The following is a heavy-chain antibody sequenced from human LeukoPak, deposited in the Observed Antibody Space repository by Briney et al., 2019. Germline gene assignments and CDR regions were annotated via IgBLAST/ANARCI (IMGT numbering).Heavy chain of an antibody. V-gene: IGHV3-30*02. CDR3: AKGKDYYLDY. CDR1: GFTFSNYG. CDR2: IRYDGSEK. D-gene: IGHD3-10*01. Sequence: PGGPLRLSCTESGFTFSNYGMHGVRQAPGKGLEWVAFIRYDGSEKYYADSVKGRITISRDNSKNTLYVQMNSLRAEDTAVYYCAKGKDYYLDYWGQGTLVTVSS. J-gene: IGHJ4*02.